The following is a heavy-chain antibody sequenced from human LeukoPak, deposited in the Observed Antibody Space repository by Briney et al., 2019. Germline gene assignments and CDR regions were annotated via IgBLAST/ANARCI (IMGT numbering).Heavy chain of an antibody. D-gene: IGHD2-2*01. CDR1: GGSISSDY. J-gene: IGHJ4*02. CDR2: IYTTGST. V-gene: IGHV4-4*07. Sequence: SETLSLTCTVSGGSISSDYWSWIRQPAGKGLEWIGRIYTTGSTNYSPSLKSRVTMSVDTSKNQFSLKLTSVTAADTAIYYCATEYCASSSCRFDSWGQGTLVTVSS. CDR3: ATEYCASSSCRFDS.